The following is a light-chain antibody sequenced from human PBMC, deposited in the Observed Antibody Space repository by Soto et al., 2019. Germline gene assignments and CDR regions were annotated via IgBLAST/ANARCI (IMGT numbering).Light chain of an antibody. V-gene: IGKV3-11*01. J-gene: IGKJ4*01. Sequence: EIVLTQSPATLSLSPGERATLSCRPSQRVSRNLAWYQQKPGQAPRLLIYDASNRATGIPARFSGSGSGTDFTLTISSLEPEDFAVYYCQQRSDWPSTFGGGTKVQIK. CDR2: DAS. CDR1: QRVSRN. CDR3: QQRSDWPST.